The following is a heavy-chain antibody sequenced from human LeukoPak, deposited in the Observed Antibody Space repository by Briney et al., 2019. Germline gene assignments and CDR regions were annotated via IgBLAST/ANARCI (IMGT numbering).Heavy chain of an antibody. CDR1: GYRFSSYW. D-gene: IGHD4-17*01. Sequence: GESLKISCKGSGYRFSSYWIGWVRQMPGKGLEWMGIIYPSDSDTRYSPSFQGQVTISADKSISTAYLQWSSLKASDTAMYYCARRRYGDYQDYFDYWGQGTLVTVSS. CDR3: ARRRYGDYQDYFDY. J-gene: IGHJ4*02. CDR2: IYPSDSDT. V-gene: IGHV5-51*01.